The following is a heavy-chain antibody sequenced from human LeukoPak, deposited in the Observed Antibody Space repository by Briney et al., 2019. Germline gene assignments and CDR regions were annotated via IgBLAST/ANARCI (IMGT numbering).Heavy chain of an antibody. D-gene: IGHD2-2*02. V-gene: IGHV4-34*01. J-gene: IGHJ3*02. Sequence: SETLSLTCAVYGGSFSGYYWSWIRQPPGKGLEWIGEINHSGSTNYNPSLKSRVTISIDTSKNQFSLNLSSVTAADTAVYYCARLRCSSTSCYTGVSPNDAFDIWGQGTMVTVSS. CDR3: ARLRCSSTSCYTGVSPNDAFDI. CDR1: GGSFSGYY. CDR2: INHSGST.